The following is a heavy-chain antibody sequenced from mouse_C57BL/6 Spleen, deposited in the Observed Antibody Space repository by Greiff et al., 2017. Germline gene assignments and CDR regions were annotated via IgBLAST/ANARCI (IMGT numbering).Heavy chain of an antibody. Sequence: SGAELVRPGASVTLSCKASGYTFTDYEMHWVKQTPVHGLEWIGAIDPETGGTAYNQKFKGKAILTADKSSSTAYMELRSLTSEDSAVYYCTRRYYYGSSHYFDYWGQGTTRTVSS. D-gene: IGHD1-1*01. CDR1: GYTFTDYE. CDR2: IDPETGGT. CDR3: TRRYYYGSSHYFDY. J-gene: IGHJ2*01. V-gene: IGHV1-15*01.